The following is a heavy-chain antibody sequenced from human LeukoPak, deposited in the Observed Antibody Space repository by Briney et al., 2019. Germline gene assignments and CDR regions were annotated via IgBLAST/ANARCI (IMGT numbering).Heavy chain of an antibody. D-gene: IGHD4-23*01. CDR3: ARGLRHAVGYYYYMDV. V-gene: IGHV3-30*04. J-gene: IGHJ6*03. CDR1: GFTFSSYA. CDR2: ISYDGSNK. Sequence: PGGSLRLSCAASGFTFSSYAMHWVRQAPGKGLEWVAAISYDGSNKYYADSVKGRFTISRDNSKNTLYLQMNSLRAEDTAVYYCARGLRHAVGYYYYMDVWGKGTTVTVSS.